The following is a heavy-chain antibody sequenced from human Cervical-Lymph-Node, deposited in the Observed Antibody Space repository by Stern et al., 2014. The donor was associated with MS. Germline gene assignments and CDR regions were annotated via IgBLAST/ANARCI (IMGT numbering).Heavy chain of an antibody. D-gene: IGHD2-15*01. CDR3: AREGGSTAEYFQH. V-gene: IGHV3-33*01. CDR1: GFTFSSYG. CDR2: IWYDGSNK. J-gene: IGHJ1*01. Sequence: QVQLVQSGGGVVQPGRSLRLSCAASGFTFSSYGMHWVRQAPGKGLEWVAVIWYDGSNKYYADSVKGRFTISRDNSKNTLHLHMNSLRAEDTAVYYCAREGGSTAEYFQHWGQGTLVTVSS.